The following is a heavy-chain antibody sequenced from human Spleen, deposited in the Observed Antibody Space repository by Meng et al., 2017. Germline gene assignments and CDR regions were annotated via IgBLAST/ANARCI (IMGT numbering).Heavy chain of an antibody. CDR2: ISWNSGSI. J-gene: IGHJ4*02. Sequence: SLKISCAASGFTFDDYAMHWVRQAPGKGLEWVSGISWNSGSIGYADSVKGRFTISRDNAKNSLYLQMNSLRAEDTALYYCAKDINPYYYDSSGLSRWGQGTLVTVSS. CDR1: GFTFDDYA. CDR3: AKDINPYYYDSSGLSR. D-gene: IGHD3-22*01. V-gene: IGHV3-9*01.